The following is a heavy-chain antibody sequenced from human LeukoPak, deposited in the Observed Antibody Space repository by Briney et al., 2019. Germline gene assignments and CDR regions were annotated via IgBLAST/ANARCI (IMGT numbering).Heavy chain of an antibody. Sequence: GGSLRLSCAASGFRLETFWMNWVRQSPGKGLEGVAFIRNEESNKYYADSVQGRFTISRDNSKNTLYLQMNSLRPDDTGIYYCAKASGVSVTAYFDNWGQGTLVTVSS. D-gene: IGHD2-21*01. CDR2: IRNEESNK. V-gene: IGHV3-30*02. CDR1: GFRLETFW. J-gene: IGHJ4*02. CDR3: AKASGVSVTAYFDN.